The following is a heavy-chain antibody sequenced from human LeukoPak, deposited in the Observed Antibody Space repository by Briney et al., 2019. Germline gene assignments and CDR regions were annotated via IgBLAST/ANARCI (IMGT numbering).Heavy chain of an antibody. Sequence: GGSLRLSCAASGFTSSVYWMTWVRQAPGKGLEWVGNIKQDGSEKYYVDSVKGRFTFSRDNAQNSLYLQMNSLRADDTAVYYCARDAGHGMDVWGKGTTVTVSS. V-gene: IGHV3-7*03. CDR3: ARDAGHGMDV. J-gene: IGHJ6*04. CDR2: IKQDGSEK. CDR1: GFTSSVYW.